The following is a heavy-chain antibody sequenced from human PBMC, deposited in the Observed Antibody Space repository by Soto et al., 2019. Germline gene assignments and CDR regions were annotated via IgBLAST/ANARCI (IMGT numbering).Heavy chain of an antibody. Sequence: QVQLVQSGAEVKKPGSSVKVSCKASGGSFSNYAINWVRQAPGQGLEWMGGVIPIFDTSNYTQKFQGRVTITADKSTSTAYTELRSLRSEDTAVYYCASRIAGYYYYGMDVWGQGTTVIVSS. V-gene: IGHV1-69*06. CDR3: ASRIAGYYYYGMDV. CDR2: VIPIFDTS. CDR1: GGSFSNYA. J-gene: IGHJ6*02.